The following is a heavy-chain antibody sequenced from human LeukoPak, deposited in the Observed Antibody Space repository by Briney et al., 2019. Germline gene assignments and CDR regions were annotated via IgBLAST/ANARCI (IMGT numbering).Heavy chain of an antibody. D-gene: IGHD6-6*01. V-gene: IGHV1-18*01. CDR3: AREGAGSSSGHPSCFDY. J-gene: IGHJ4*02. Sequence: GASVKVSCKASGYAFSSYGISWVRQAPGQGLEWMGWISAYNGDSKYAQTLQGRVTMTTDTSTSTAYMELRSLRSEDTAVYYCAREGAGSSSGHPSCFDYWGQGTLVTVSS. CDR1: GYAFSSYG. CDR2: ISAYNGDS.